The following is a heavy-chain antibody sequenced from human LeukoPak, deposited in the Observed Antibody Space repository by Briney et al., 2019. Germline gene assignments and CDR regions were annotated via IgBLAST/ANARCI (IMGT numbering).Heavy chain of an antibody. CDR3: AKSITTYRYYFDY. Sequence: SGRSLRLSCAASGFTFSSYGMHWVRQALGKGLEWVAVISYDGSNKYYADSVKGRFTISRDNSKNTLYLQMNSLRAEDTAVYYCAKSITTYRYYFDYWGQGTLVTVSS. D-gene: IGHD1-20*01. J-gene: IGHJ4*02. CDR1: GFTFSSYG. V-gene: IGHV3-30*18. CDR2: ISYDGSNK.